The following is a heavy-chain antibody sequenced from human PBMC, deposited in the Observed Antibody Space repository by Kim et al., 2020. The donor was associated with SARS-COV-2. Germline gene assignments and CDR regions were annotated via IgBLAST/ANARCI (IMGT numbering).Heavy chain of an antibody. Sequence: VKGRFTSSRDNAKNSLYLQMTSLRAEDTAVYYCAREGYCGGDCYSYYFDYWGQGTLVTVSS. CDR3: AREGYCGGDCYSYYFDY. J-gene: IGHJ4*02. V-gene: IGHV3-21*01. D-gene: IGHD2-21*01.